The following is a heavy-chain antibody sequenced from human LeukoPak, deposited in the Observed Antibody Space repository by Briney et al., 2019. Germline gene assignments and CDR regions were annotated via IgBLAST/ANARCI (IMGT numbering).Heavy chain of an antibody. Sequence: PGGSLRLSCVGSGFTFITYGMSWVRQAPGQGLEWVSSFGGNNAGTYYADSVKGRFTISRDNSKNTLYLQMNSLRAEDTAVYYCAKVRYSWAYYFDYWGQGTLVTVSS. J-gene: IGHJ4*02. D-gene: IGHD5-18*01. CDR3: AKVRYSWAYYFDY. V-gene: IGHV3-23*01. CDR2: FGGNNAGT. CDR1: GFTFITYG.